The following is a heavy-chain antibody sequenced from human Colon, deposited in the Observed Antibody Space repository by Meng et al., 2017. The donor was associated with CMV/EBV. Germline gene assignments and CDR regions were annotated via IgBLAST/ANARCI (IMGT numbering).Heavy chain of an antibody. CDR2: IYYSGYT. CDR1: GGSISSSTYY. V-gene: IGHV4-39*07. Sequence: LQPQESGPGLVTPSETLSLTCTVSGGSISSSTYYWGWLRQTPGKGLEWIGNIYYSGYTYYNPSLKSRLTISVDTSKNQFSLKLTSVTAADTAVYYCATDYGDYYFDCWGQGTLVTVSS. J-gene: IGHJ4*02. CDR3: ATDYGDYYFDC. D-gene: IGHD4-17*01.